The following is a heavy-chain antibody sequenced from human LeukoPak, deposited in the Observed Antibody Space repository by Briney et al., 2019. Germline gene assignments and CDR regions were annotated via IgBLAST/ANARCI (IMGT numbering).Heavy chain of an antibody. CDR1: GYTFTSYY. CDR3: ASAERGQLPSTHYYYYMDV. V-gene: IGHV1-46*01. Sequence: ASVKVSCKASGYTFTSYYMHWVRQAPGQGLEWMGIINPSGGSTSYAQKFQGRVTMTRDMSTSTVYMELSSLRSEDTAVYYCASAERGQLPSTHYYYYMDVWGKGTTVTVSS. J-gene: IGHJ6*03. CDR2: INPSGGST. D-gene: IGHD2-2*01.